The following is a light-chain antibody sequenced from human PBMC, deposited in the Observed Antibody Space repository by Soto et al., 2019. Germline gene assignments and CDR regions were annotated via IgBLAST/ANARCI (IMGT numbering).Light chain of an antibody. V-gene: IGKV3-11*01. CDR2: DAS. CDR3: QQRSNWPPT. CDR1: QSVSSY. J-gene: IGKJ1*01. Sequence: EIVLTQSPATLSLSPGERATLSCRASQSVSSYLAWYQQKPGQAPRLLIYDASNRATGIPARFSGIGSGTAFTLTISSLEPEDFAVYYCQQRSNWPPTFGQGTKVEIK.